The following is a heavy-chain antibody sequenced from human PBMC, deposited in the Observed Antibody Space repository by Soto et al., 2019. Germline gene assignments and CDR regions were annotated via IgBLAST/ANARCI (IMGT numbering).Heavy chain of an antibody. D-gene: IGHD6-6*01. J-gene: IGHJ4*02. CDR2: IYYDGNT. CDR3: ARSSITPRLFMYPFDY. Sequence: SETLSLTCTVSGGSITSSSHYWGWIRQPPGKGLECTGNIYYDGNTYYNPSLKSRVTISLDTSKNQFSLRLNSVTAADTAVYYCARSSITPRLFMYPFDYWGQGTLVTVSS. V-gene: IGHV4-39*01. CDR1: GGSITSSSHY.